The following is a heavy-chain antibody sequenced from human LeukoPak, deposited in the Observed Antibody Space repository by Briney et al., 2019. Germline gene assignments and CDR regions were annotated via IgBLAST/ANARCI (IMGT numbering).Heavy chain of an antibody. CDR1: GFTFSDYS. Sequence: PGGSLRLSCAASGFTFSDYSMNWVRQAPGKGLEGVSSISSSSRHVYYAGSVKGRFTISRDNSKNTLYLQMNSLRPEDTAVYYCARGSSGSYYGFDCWGQGTLVTVPS. J-gene: IGHJ4*02. D-gene: IGHD1-26*01. CDR2: ISSSSRHV. CDR3: ARGSSGSYYGFDC. V-gene: IGHV3-21*01.